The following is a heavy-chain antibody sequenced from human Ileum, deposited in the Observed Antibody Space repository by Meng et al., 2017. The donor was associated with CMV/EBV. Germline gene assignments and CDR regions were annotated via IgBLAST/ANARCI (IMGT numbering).Heavy chain of an antibody. Sequence: GGSLRLSCAASGFTFSHYYMSWVRQAPGKGLEWISYISGGGGTIDYADSVKGRFTISKDNAKNSVSLQMNSLRAEDTAVYYCAGAWFSSDDTGLLGYWGQGTLVTVSS. CDR3: AGAWFSSDDTGLLGY. CDR1: GFTFSHYY. D-gene: IGHD6-19*01. CDR2: ISGGGGTI. V-gene: IGHV3-11*04. J-gene: IGHJ4*02.